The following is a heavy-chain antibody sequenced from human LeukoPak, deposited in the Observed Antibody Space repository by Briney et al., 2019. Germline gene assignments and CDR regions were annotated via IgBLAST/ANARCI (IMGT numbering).Heavy chain of an antibody. J-gene: IGHJ5*02. D-gene: IGHD1-1*01. CDR1: GGSISSYY. CDR2: IYYSGST. CDR3: ARPNLWNDEVWFDP. Sequence: SETLSLTCTVSGGSISSYYWSWIRQPPGKGLEWIGSIYYSGSTYYNPSLKSRVTISVDTSKNQFSLKLSSVTAADTAVYYCARPNLWNDEVWFDPWGQGTLVTVSS. V-gene: IGHV4-59*05.